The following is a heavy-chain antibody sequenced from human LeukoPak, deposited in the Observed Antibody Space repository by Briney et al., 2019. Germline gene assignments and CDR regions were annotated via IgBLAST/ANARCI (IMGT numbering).Heavy chain of an antibody. J-gene: IGHJ4*02. CDR3: ARLADTTC. D-gene: IGHD2-2*01. V-gene: IGHV5-51*01. CDR1: GYTFTNYW. CDR2: IWPDDSDT. Sequence: GESLKISCKGSGYTFTNYWVAWVRPMPGKGLEWVGSIWPDDSDTRYSPSFRGQVTFSADNSISTAFLQWSSLKASDTAIYFCARLADTTCWGQGTLVTVSS.